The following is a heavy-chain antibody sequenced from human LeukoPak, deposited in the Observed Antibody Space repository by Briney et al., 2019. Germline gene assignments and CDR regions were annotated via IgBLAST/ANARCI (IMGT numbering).Heavy chain of an antibody. Sequence: ASVKVSCKASGYTFTGYYMHWVRQAPGQGLEWMGWINPNSGGTNYAQKFQGRVTMTRDTSIITAYMELSRLRSDDTAVYYCARRPYYCSSTSCYTWSYYDFWSGYRNRDAFDIWGQGTMVTVSS. D-gene: IGHD2-2*02. J-gene: IGHJ3*02. CDR3: ARRPYYCSSTSCYTWSYYDFWSGYRNRDAFDI. CDR2: INPNSGGT. CDR1: GYTFTGYY. V-gene: IGHV1-2*02.